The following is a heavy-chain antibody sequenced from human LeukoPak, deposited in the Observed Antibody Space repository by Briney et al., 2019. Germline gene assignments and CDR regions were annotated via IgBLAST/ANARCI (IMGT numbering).Heavy chain of an antibody. D-gene: IGHD6-13*01. J-gene: IGHJ5*02. CDR3: AKENWYLYNNNWYKTWFDP. Sequence: GGSLRLSCAASGFTFSDYYMSWIRQAPGKGLEWISYISSSGSTTYYADSVKGRFTISRDNSKNTLYLQMNSLRAEDTAIYYCAKENWYLYNNNWYKTWFDPWGQGTLVTVSS. CDR1: GFTFSDYY. V-gene: IGHV3-11*01. CDR2: ISSSGSTT.